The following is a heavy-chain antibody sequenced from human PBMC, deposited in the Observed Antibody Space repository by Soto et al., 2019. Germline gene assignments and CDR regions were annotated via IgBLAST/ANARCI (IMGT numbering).Heavy chain of an antibody. CDR1: GGSISSYY. CDR3: ARDRLGKRGIAAAGTGVFDP. D-gene: IGHD6-13*01. CDR2: IYYSGST. V-gene: IGHV4-59*01. J-gene: IGHJ5*02. Sequence: ETLSLTCTVSGGSISSYYWSWIRQPPGKGLEWIGYIYYSGSTNYNPSLKSRVTISVDTSKNQFSLKLSSVTAADTAVYYCARDRLGKRGIAAAGTGVFDPWGQGTLVTVSS.